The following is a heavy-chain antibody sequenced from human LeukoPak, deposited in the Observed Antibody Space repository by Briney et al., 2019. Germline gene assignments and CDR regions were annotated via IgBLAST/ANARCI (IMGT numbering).Heavy chain of an antibody. Sequence: SETLSLTCTVSGGSISSYYCSWIRQPPGKGLEWIGRIYTSGSTNYNPSLNIRGTISVDTSKNQFSLKLSSVTAADTAVYDCARDLCATMCYYYYYGMDVWGQGTTVTVSS. V-gene: IGHV4-4*07. CDR2: IYTSGST. CDR3: ARDLCATMCYYYYYGMDV. J-gene: IGHJ6*02. D-gene: IGHD3-10*02. CDR1: GGSISSYY.